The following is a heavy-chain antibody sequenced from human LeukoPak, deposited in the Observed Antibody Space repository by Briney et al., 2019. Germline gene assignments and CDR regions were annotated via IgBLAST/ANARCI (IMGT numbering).Heavy chain of an antibody. CDR1: GDSISSSSYY. Sequence: SETLSLTCTVSGDSISSSSYYWGWIRQPPGKGLEWIGSIYYSGRTYYNPSLKSRVTISVDRSKNQFSLKLSSVTAADTAVYYCARSPVEYCSSTSCYFDYWGQGTLVTVSS. J-gene: IGHJ4*02. CDR2: IYYSGRT. D-gene: IGHD2-2*01. V-gene: IGHV4-39*07. CDR3: ARSPVEYCSSTSCYFDY.